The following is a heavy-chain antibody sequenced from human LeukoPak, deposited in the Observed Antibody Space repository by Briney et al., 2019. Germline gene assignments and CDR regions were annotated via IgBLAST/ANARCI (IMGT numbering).Heavy chain of an antibody. CDR1: GGTSSSYA. CDR3: ARVGGSYYKAFDI. CDR2: IIPIFGTA. D-gene: IGHD1-26*01. V-gene: IGHV1-69*05. J-gene: IGHJ3*02. Sequence: ASVKVSCKASGGTSSSYAISWVRQAPGQGLEWMGGIIPIFGTANYAQKFQGRVTITTDESTSTAYMELSSLRSEDTAVYYCARVGGSYYKAFDIWGQGTMVTVSS.